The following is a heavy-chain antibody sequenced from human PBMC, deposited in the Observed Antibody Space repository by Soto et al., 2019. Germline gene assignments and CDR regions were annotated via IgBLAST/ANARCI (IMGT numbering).Heavy chain of an antibody. D-gene: IGHD1-1*01. J-gene: IGHJ4*02. CDR2: SSNSGSFT. CDR3: VRSGDNYNLLDY. CDR1: GFTFSDHY. Sequence: GGSLRLSCAASGFTFSDHYMSWIRQAPGKGLEWIGYSSNSGSFTRYADSVKGRFSISRDNAKNSLYLQINSLRGDDTAIYYCVRSGDNYNLLDYWGQGT. V-gene: IGHV3-11*06.